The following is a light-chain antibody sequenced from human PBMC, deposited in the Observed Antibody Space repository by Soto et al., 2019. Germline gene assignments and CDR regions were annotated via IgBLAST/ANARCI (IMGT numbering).Light chain of an antibody. CDR3: QSYYSSLLYV. CDR2: GNS. V-gene: IGLV1-40*01. J-gene: IGLJ1*01. CDR1: SSNIGAGYD. Sequence: QAVLTQPPSVSGAPGQRVTISCTGSSSNIGAGYDVHWYQQLPGTAPKLLIYGNSNRPSGVPDRFSGSKSGTSASLAITGLQAEDEADYYCQSYYSSLLYVFGPGTKVTVL.